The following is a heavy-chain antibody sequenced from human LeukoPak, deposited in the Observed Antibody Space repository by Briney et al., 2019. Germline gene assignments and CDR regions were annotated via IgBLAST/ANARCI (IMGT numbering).Heavy chain of an antibody. CDR2: IYYSGST. D-gene: IGHD5-18*01. Sequence: SETLSLTCTVSGGSISSYYWSWIRQPPGKGLEWIGYIYYSGSTNYNPSLKSRVTISVDTSKNQFSLKLSSVTAADTAVYYCAREGEYSYGYGDYWGQGTLVTVSS. J-gene: IGHJ4*02. V-gene: IGHV4-59*12. CDR3: AREGEYSYGYGDY. CDR1: GGSISSYY.